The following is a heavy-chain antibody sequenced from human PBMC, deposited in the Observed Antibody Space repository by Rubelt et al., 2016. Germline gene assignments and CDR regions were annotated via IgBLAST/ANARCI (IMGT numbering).Heavy chain of an antibody. V-gene: IGHV3-30*02. D-gene: IGHD4-23*01. CDR1: GFTFTNYG. Sequence: QVQLVESGGGVVQPGGSMRLSCAASGFTFTNYGMHWVRQAPGKGLEWVAFIRYDGSDKYYADSVKGRFTVSRDLSKKPQYLQMNSLKPEETSMYYGAKDQGNHFDYWAQGALVTVSS. J-gene: IGHJ4*02. CDR3: AKDQGNHFDY. CDR2: IRYDGSDK.